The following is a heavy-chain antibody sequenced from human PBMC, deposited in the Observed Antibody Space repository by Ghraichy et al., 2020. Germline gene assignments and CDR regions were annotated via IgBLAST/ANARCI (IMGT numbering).Heavy chain of an antibody. D-gene: IGHD6-19*01. Sequence: GGSLRLSCVASGLMFSPNTMNSVRQAPGKGLEWVSSISSSTRYIYYADSVKGRFTISRDNAQNSLYLQMNSLRAEDTAVYYCSRGGGAGTPVLYHMDVWGLGTTVTVSS. J-gene: IGHJ6*02. V-gene: IGHV3-21*01. CDR1: GLMFSPNT. CDR3: SRGGGAGTPVLYHMDV. CDR2: ISSSTRYI.